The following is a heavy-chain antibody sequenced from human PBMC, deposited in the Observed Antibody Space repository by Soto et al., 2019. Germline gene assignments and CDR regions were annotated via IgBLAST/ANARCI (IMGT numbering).Heavy chain of an antibody. CDR2: IKQDGSEK. J-gene: IGHJ3*02. CDR3: AKFGRTVTPDDAFDI. D-gene: IGHD4-17*01. Sequence: GGSLRLSCAASGFTFSSYWMSWVRQAPGKGLEWVANIKQDGSEKYYVDSVKGRFTISRDNAKNSLYLQMNSLRAEDTAVYYCAKFGRTVTPDDAFDIWGQGTMVTVSS. V-gene: IGHV3-7*01. CDR1: GFTFSSYW.